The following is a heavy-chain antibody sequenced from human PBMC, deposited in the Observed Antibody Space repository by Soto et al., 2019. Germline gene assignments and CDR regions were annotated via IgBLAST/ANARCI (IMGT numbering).Heavy chain of an antibody. J-gene: IGHJ5*02. CDR3: ARDWGYCTNGVCEIYWFDP. Sequence: ASVKVSCKASGYTFTGYYMHWVRQAPGQGLEWKGWINPNSGGTNYAQKFQGWVTMTRDTSISTAYMELSRLRSDDTAVYYCARDWGYCTNGVCEIYWFDPWGQGTLVTVSS. CDR2: INPNSGGT. CDR1: GYTFTGYY. V-gene: IGHV1-2*04. D-gene: IGHD2-8*01.